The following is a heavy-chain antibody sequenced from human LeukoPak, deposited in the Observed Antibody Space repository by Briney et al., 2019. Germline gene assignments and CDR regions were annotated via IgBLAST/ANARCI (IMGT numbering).Heavy chain of an antibody. CDR1: GFTFSSYA. V-gene: IGHV3-23*01. J-gene: IGHJ4*02. D-gene: IGHD5-24*01. Sequence: PGGSLRLSCAASGFTFSSYAMSWVRQAPGKGLEWVSAISGSGGSTYYADSVKGRFTISRDNSKNTLYLQMNSLRAEDTAVYYCAREVGVEMATIGTENDYWGQGTLVTVSS. CDR2: ISGSGGST. CDR3: AREVGVEMATIGTENDY.